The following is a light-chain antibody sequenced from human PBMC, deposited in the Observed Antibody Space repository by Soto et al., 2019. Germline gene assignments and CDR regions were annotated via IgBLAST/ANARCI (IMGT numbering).Light chain of an antibody. CDR2: AAS. CDR3: HQTYANPWT. Sequence: DIQMTPSPSSMSASVGDRGSITCRASQSISTYLNWYQQKPGLAPKVLIYAASRLQSGVPSRFSGSGSGTDFTLTISSLQPEDFATYYCHQTYANPWTFGHGTKVEIK. CDR1: QSISTY. V-gene: IGKV1-39*01. J-gene: IGKJ1*01.